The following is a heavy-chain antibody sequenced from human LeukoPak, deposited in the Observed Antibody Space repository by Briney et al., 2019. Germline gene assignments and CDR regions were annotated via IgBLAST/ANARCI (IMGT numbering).Heavy chain of an antibody. D-gene: IGHD3-9*01. V-gene: IGHV3-53*01. CDR3: AKGGLRYFVPLYYFDY. J-gene: IGHJ4*02. CDR2: IYSGGST. CDR1: GFTVSSNY. Sequence: PGGSLRLSCAASGFTVSSNYMSWVRQAPGKGLEWVSVIYSGGSTYYADSVKGRFTISRDNSKNTLYLQMNSLRAEDTAVYYCAKGGLRYFVPLYYFDYWGQGTLVTVSS.